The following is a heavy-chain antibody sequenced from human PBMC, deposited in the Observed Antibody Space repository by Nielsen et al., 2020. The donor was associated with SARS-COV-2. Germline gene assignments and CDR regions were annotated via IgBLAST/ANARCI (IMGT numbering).Heavy chain of an antibody. CDR1: GFTFNNYE. D-gene: IGHD3-22*01. V-gene: IGHV3-69-1*01. CDR2: ISSSSTK. Sequence: GESLKISCAASGFTFNNYEMNWVRQAPGKGLEWVAYISSSSTKYYADSVKGRFTISRDNAKNSLYLQMNSLRAEDTALYHCAGVDDSSGYYRIGYWGQGTLVTVSS. CDR3: AGVDDSSGYYRIGY. J-gene: IGHJ4*02.